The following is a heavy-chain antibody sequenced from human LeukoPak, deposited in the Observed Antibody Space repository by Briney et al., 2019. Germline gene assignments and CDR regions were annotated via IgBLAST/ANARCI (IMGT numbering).Heavy chain of an antibody. D-gene: IGHD6-6*01. CDR1: GGSISSYY. V-gene: IGHV4-59*12. CDR2: IDYSGST. CDR3: ARKGGGQLVNTRRWFDP. Sequence: SETLSLTCTVSGGSISSYYWSWIRQSPGKGLEWIGYIDYSGSTNYNPSLKSRVTMSVDTSKNQFSLKLSSVTAADTAVYYCARKGGGQLVNTRRWFDPWGQGTLVTVSS. J-gene: IGHJ5*02.